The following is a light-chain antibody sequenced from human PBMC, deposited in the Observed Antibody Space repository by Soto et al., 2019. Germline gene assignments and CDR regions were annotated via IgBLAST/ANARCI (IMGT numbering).Light chain of an antibody. CDR3: QQYSDWPPFT. Sequence: EILMTQSPGTLSVSPGERATLSCRASQSVGSKLAWYRQKPGQAPRLLIYGASTRATGIPARFSGSGSGTEFSLTISSLQSEDFAVYFCQQYSDWPPFTFGPGAKVDIK. J-gene: IGKJ3*01. V-gene: IGKV3-15*01. CDR1: QSVGSK. CDR2: GAS.